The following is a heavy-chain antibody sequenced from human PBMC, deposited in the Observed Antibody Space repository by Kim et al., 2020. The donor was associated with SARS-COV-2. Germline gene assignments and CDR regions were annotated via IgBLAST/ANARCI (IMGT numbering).Heavy chain of an antibody. V-gene: IGHV3-11*01. CDR3: ARGGGTYYYVSSGYGHYGMDV. CDR2: ISGSGSTI. J-gene: IGHJ6*02. Sequence: GGSLRLSCAASGFTFSDYYMSWIRQAPGKGLEWVSYISGSGSTIYYADSVKGRFSIARDNAKNSLYLQMNSLRAEDTAVYYCARGGGTYYYVSSGYGHYGMDVWGQGTTVTVSS. D-gene: IGHD3-22*01. CDR1: GFTFSDYY.